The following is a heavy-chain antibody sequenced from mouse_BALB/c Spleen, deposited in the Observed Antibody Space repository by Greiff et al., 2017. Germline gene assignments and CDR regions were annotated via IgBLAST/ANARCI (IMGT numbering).Heavy chain of an antibody. CDR3: TRGGYGNWFAY. CDR2: INPSNGGT. D-gene: IGHD2-10*02. J-gene: IGHJ3*01. CDR1: GYTFTSYY. Sequence: QVQLQQPGAELVKPGASVKLSCKASGYTFTSYYMYWVKQRPGQGLEWIGGINPSNGGTNFNEKFKSKATLTVDKSSSTAYMQLSSLTSEDSAVYYCTRGGYGNWFAYWGQGTLVTVSA. V-gene: IGHV1S81*02.